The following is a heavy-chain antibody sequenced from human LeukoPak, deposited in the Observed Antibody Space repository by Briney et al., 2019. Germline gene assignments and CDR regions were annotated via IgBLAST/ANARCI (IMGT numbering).Heavy chain of an antibody. CDR3: ARGGYCGGDCYSSVLYWYFDL. Sequence: GESLRLSCAASGFTFSSYWMHWVRQAPGKELVWVLRINSDGSSTSYADSVKSRFTISRDNAKNTLYLQMSSLRAEDTAVYYCARGGYCGGDCYSSVLYWYFDLWGRGTLVTVSS. J-gene: IGHJ2*01. V-gene: IGHV3-74*01. CDR2: INSDGSST. D-gene: IGHD2-21*02. CDR1: GFTFSSYW.